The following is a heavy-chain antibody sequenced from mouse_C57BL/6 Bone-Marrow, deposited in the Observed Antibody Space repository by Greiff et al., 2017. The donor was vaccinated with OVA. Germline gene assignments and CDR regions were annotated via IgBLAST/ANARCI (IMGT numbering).Heavy chain of an antibody. CDR1: GYTFTSYG. CDR2: RYPRSGNT. D-gene: IGHD1-1*01. V-gene: IGHV1-81*01. CDR3: ARLTTVVAEDY. J-gene: IGHJ2*01. Sequence: QVQLQQSGAELARPGASVKLSCKASGYTFTSYGISWVKQRTGQGLEWIGERYPRSGNTYYNEKFKGKATLTADKSSSTAYMELRSLTSEDSAVYFCARLTTVVAEDYWGQGTTLTVAS.